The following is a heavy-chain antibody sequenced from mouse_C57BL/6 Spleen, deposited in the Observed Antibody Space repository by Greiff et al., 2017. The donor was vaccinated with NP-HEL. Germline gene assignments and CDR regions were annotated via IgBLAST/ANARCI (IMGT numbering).Heavy chain of an antibody. Sequence: EVQVVESGGGLVQPGGSLSLSCAASGFTFTAYYMSWARQPPGKALEWLGFIRNKANGYTTEYSASVKGRFTISRDNSKSILYLQMNALRAEDSATYYCARYKGDGYYYAMDYWGQGTSVTVSS. D-gene: IGHD2-3*01. CDR3: ARYKGDGYYYAMDY. CDR2: IRNKANGYTT. V-gene: IGHV7-3*01. CDR1: GFTFTAYY. J-gene: IGHJ4*01.